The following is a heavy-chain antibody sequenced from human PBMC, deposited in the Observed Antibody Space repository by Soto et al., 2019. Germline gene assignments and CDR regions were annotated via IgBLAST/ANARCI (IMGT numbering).Heavy chain of an antibody. CDR2: IGGKGGTI. CDR1: GFNFDDYA. Sequence: PGGSLRLSCVASGFNFDDYAMHWVRQAPGKGLEWVSTIGGKGGTITYADSVKGRFTISRDNSKNTLYLQMNSLRAEDTAVYYCAKDLVVVVVAAGDAFDIWGQGTMVTVSS. CDR3: AKDLVVVVVAAGDAFDI. V-gene: IGHV3-9*01. J-gene: IGHJ3*02. D-gene: IGHD2-15*01.